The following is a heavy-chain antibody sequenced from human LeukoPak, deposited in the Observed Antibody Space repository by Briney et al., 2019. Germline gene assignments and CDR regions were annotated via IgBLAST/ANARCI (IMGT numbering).Heavy chain of an antibody. CDR2: ISSSSSYI. CDR3: ARGWDYYYGMDV. Sequence: GGSLRLSCAASGFTFSSYSMNWVRQAPGKGLEWVSSISSSSSYIYYADSVKGRFTISRDNAKNSLYLQMSSLRAEDTAVYYCARGWDYYYGMDVWGQGTTVTVSS. D-gene: IGHD6-13*01. V-gene: IGHV3-21*01. CDR1: GFTFSSYS. J-gene: IGHJ6*02.